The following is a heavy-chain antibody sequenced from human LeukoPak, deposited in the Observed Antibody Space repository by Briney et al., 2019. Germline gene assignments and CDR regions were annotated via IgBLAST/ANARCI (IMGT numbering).Heavy chain of an antibody. CDR1: GFTFTSYD. CDR2: ITSRRGYI. CDR3: ARGGESSVNDY. Sequence: GSLRLSCAASGFTFTSYDMNWLRQAPGKGLEWVSSITSRRGYIYYADSVKGRFTISRDNAKKSLYLQMNSLRAEDTAVYYCARGGESSVNDYWGQGTLVTVSS. D-gene: IGHD2-21*01. J-gene: IGHJ4*02. V-gene: IGHV3-21*01.